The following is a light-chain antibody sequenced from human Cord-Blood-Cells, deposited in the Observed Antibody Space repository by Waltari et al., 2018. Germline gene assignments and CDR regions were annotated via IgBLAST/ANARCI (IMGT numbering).Light chain of an antibody. Sequence: EIVMTQSPATLSVSPGERATLSCRASQSVSSNLAWYQQKPGQAPRLLIYGASTRATSIPARFSSSGSWTEFTLTISSLQSEDFAVYYCQQYNNHPRTFGQGTKVEIK. J-gene: IGKJ1*01. CDR2: GAS. V-gene: IGKV3-15*01. CDR1: QSVSSN. CDR3: QQYNNHPRT.